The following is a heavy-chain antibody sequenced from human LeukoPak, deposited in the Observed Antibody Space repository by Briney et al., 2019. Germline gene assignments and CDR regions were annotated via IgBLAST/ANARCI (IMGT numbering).Heavy chain of an antibody. CDR2: IYYSGST. V-gene: IGHV4-59*12. J-gene: IGHJ3*02. CDR1: GGSISSYY. CDR3: AREPGDYCSSTSCYKDAFHI. D-gene: IGHD2-2*02. Sequence: SETLSLTCSVSGGSISSYYWSWIRQPPRKGLEWIGYIYYSGSTNYNPSLKSRVTISVDTSKNQFSLKLSSVTAADTAVYYCAREPGDYCSSTSCYKDAFHIWGQGTMVTVSS.